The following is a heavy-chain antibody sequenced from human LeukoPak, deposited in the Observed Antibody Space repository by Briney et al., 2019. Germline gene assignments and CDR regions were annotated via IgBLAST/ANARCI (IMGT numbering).Heavy chain of an antibody. D-gene: IGHD5-12*01. J-gene: IGHJ4*02. CDR1: GFNFATHA. Sequence: PGGSLRLSCAASGFNFATHAMTWVRQAPGKGLEWLSAISGNGESTHYADSVKGQFTISRDNSKNTLDLQMNSLRAEDTAVYYCAKDHSGGYSGYDQPAGYWGQGTLVTVSS. CDR3: AKDHSGGYSGYDQPAGY. V-gene: IGHV3-23*01. CDR2: ISGNGEST.